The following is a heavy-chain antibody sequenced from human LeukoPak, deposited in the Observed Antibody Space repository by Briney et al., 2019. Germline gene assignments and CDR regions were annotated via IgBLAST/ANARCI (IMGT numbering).Heavy chain of an antibody. V-gene: IGHV4-59*01. CDR2: ICYSGST. D-gene: IGHD3-22*01. J-gene: IGHJ4*02. CDR1: GGSISSYY. Sequence: SETLSLTCTVSGGSISSYYWSWIRQPPGKGLEWIGYICYSGSTNYNPSLKSRVTISVDTSKNQFSLKLSSVTAADTAVYYCARYDSSGYYFDYWGQGTLVTVSS. CDR3: ARYDSSGYYFDY.